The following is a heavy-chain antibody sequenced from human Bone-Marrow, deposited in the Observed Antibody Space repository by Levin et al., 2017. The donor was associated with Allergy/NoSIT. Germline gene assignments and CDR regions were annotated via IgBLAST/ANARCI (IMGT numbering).Heavy chain of an antibody. D-gene: IGHD6-13*01. V-gene: IGHV4-4*07. J-gene: IGHJ5*02. CDR2: IYTSGST. CDR1: GGSISSYY. CDR3: ARDLGSPVIAAAGVGGFDP. Sequence: SQTLSLTCTVSGGSISSYYWSWIRQPAGKGLEWIGRIYTSGSTNYNPSLKSRVTMSVDTSKNQFSLKLSSVTAADTAVYYCARDLGSPVIAAAGVGGFDPWGQGTLVTVSS.